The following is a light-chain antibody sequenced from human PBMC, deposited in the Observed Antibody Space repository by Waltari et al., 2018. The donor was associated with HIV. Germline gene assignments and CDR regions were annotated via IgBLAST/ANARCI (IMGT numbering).Light chain of an antibody. CDR2: WAS. V-gene: IGKV4-1*01. Sequence: DIVMTQSPDSLAVSLGERAPIHCRSSPSLFYISNSHNYLAWYQLKPGQPPKLLIYWASTRESGVPDRFSGSGSGTAFTLSISSLQADDVALYYCQQYYTTPLTFGQGTRVEIK. J-gene: IGKJ5*01. CDR1: PSLFYISNSHNY. CDR3: QQYYTTPLT.